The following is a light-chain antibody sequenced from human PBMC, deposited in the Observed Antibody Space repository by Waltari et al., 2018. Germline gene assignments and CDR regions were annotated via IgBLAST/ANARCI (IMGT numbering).Light chain of an antibody. J-gene: IGLJ3*02. Sequence: GQRVTISCTGSSSNIGAGYDVHWYQQLPGTAPKLLIYGNSNRPSGVPDRFSGSKSGTSASLAITGLQAEDEADYYCQSYDSSLSGSKVFGGGTKLTVL. CDR3: QSYDSSLSGSKV. CDR1: SSNIGAGYD. CDR2: GNS. V-gene: IGLV1-40*01.